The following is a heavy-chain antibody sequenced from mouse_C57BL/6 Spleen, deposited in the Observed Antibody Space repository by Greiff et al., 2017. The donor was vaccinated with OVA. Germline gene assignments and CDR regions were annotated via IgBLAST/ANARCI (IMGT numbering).Heavy chain of an antibody. D-gene: IGHD1-1*01. Sequence: EVQLQQSGPELVKPGASVKMSCKASGYTFTDYNMHWVKQSHGKSLEWIGYINPNNGGTSYNQKFKGKATLTVNKSSSTAYMELRSLTSEDSAVYYCAREVYYGSSYYAMDYWGQGTSVTVSS. CDR1: GYTFTDYN. CDR2: INPNNGGT. J-gene: IGHJ4*01. CDR3: AREVYYGSSYYAMDY. V-gene: IGHV1-22*01.